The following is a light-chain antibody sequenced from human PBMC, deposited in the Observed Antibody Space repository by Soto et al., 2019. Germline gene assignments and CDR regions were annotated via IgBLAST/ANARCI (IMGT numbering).Light chain of an antibody. V-gene: IGKV3-15*01. J-gene: IGKJ5*01. Sequence: EVVMTQSPATLSVSPGERATLSFRASQSIRTDLAWYQQKPGQAPSLLIFSASTRATGVPARFSGSGSGTEFTLTISSLEPEDFEVYYCQHRMNSPLTFGQGTRLEIK. CDR2: SAS. CDR3: QHRMNSPLT. CDR1: QSIRTD.